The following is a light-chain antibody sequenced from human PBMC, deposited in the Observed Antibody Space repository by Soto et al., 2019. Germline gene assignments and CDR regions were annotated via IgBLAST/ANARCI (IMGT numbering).Light chain of an antibody. CDR2: DAS. V-gene: IGKV3-20*01. J-gene: IGKJ1*01. CDR1: QRVSSSS. CDR3: QQYGSSPRT. Sequence: EMVLTQSPGTLSLSPGERATLSCRASQRVSSSSLACYQQKPGQAPRLLIYDASSRAAGIPERFSGSGSWTDFTLTIRRLETDDFAVYYCQQYGSSPRTFGQGTKVEIK.